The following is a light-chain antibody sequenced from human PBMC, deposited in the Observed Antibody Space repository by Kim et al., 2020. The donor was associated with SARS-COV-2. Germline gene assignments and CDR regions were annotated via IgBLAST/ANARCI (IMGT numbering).Light chain of an antibody. Sequence: GQSITISCTGTSSDVGGSNFVSWYQQHPGKAPKLMIYDVSNRPSGVSSRFSASKSGNTASLTISGLQAQDEADYYCSSYTSISTLVFGTGTKVTVL. CDR1: SSDVGGSNF. CDR2: DVS. J-gene: IGLJ1*01. CDR3: SSYTSISTLV. V-gene: IGLV2-14*03.